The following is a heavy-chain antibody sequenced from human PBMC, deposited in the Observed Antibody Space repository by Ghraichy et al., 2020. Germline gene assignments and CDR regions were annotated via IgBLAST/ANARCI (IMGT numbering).Heavy chain of an antibody. V-gene: IGHV3-74*01. J-gene: IGHJ6*02. CDR3: AREYSSGWYNYYGMDV. CDR2: INSDGSST. Sequence: GESLNISCAASGFTFSSYWMHWVRQAPGKGLVWVSRINSDGSSTSYADSVKGRFTISRDNAKNTLYLQMNSLRAEDTAVYYCAREYSSGWYNYYGMDVWGQGTTVTVSS. D-gene: IGHD6-19*01. CDR1: GFTFSSYW.